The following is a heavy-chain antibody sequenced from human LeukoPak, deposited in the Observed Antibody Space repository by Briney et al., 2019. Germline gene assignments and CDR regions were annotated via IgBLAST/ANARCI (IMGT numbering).Heavy chain of an antibody. V-gene: IGHV5-51*01. J-gene: IGHJ4*02. Sequence: GESLKISYKGSGYSFTSYWIGWVRQMPGKGLEWMGIIYPCDSDTRYSTSFQGQVTISADKSISTAYLQWSSLKASDTAMYYCARSSGSYYPVGDYWGQGTLVTVSS. CDR3: ARSSGSYYPVGDY. D-gene: IGHD1-26*01. CDR2: IYPCDSDT. CDR1: GYSFTSYW.